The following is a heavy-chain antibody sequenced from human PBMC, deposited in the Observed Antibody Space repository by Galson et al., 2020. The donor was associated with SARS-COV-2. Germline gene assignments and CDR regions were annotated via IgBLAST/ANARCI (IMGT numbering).Heavy chain of an antibody. CDR2: IYHSGST. D-gene: IGHD3-3*01. Sequence: SQTLSLTCTVSGYSISSGYYWGWIRQPPGKGLEWIGSIYHSGSTYYNPSLKSRVTISVDTSKNQFSLKLSSVTAADTAVYYCARVPFYYDFWSGYYTGFGEYYMDVWGKGTTVTVSS. CDR1: GYSISSGYY. V-gene: IGHV4-38-2*02. CDR3: ARVPFYYDFWSGYYTGFGEYYMDV. J-gene: IGHJ6*03.